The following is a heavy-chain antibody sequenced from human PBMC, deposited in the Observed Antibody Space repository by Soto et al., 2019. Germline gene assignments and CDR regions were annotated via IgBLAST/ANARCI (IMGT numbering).Heavy chain of an antibody. CDR1: GYTFTGYY. Sequence: GASVKVSCKASGYTFTGYYMHWVRQAPGQGLEWMGWINPNSGGTNYAQKFQGWVTMTRDTSISTAYMELSRLRSDDTAVYYCARGTAMAGALKYGIDVWGQGTTVTVSS. V-gene: IGHV1-2*04. J-gene: IGHJ6*02. CDR3: ARGTAMAGALKYGIDV. D-gene: IGHD5-18*01. CDR2: INPNSGGT.